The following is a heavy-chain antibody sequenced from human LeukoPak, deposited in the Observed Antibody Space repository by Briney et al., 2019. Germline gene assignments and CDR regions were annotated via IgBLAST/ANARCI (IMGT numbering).Heavy chain of an antibody. CDR2: ISVSSSYK. D-gene: IGHD5-18*01. J-gene: IGHJ4*02. Sequence: GGSLRLSCAASGFTFSSYSMNWVRQAPGMGLEWVSSISVSSSYKHYADSVKGRFTISRDDAKNSLYLQMNSLRAEDTAVYYCARDLVNTGMVGFDYWGQGTLVTVSS. CDR3: ARDLVNTGMVGFDY. CDR1: GFTFSSYS. V-gene: IGHV3-21*01.